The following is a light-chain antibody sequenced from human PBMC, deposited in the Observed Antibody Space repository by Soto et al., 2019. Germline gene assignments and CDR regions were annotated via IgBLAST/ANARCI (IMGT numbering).Light chain of an antibody. V-gene: IGKV3-11*01. CDR1: QSVSTS. CDR3: QLRCTWPT. Sequence: EIVLTQSPVTLSLSPGERATLSCRASQSVSTSLAWYQQKRGQAPSLLIHDSSNRATGTPARFSGSGSGTDFTLTISSLEPEDFAVYCCQLRCTWPTFGGGTKVEIK. CDR2: DSS. J-gene: IGKJ4*01.